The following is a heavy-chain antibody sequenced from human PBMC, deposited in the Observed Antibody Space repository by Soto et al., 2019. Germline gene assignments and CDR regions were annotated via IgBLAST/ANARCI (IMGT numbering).Heavy chain of an antibody. J-gene: IGHJ6*03. CDR3: ARFPLNYYYYMDV. CDR1: GGSFSGYY. CDR2: INHSGST. V-gene: IGHV4-34*01. Sequence: SETLSLTCAVYGGSFSGYYWSWIRQPPGKGLEWIGEINHSGSTNYNPSLKSRVTISVDTSKNQFSLKLSSVTAADTAVYYCARFPLNYYYYMDVWGKGTTVTVSS.